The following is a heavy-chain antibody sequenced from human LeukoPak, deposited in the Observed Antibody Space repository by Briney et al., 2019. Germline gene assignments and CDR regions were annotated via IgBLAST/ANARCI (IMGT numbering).Heavy chain of an antibody. Sequence: TGGSRRLSCAASGFTFSNYGMHWVRQAPGKRLEWVAFIPYDGSTKSYADSVKGRFTISRDNSKNTLYLQMNSLRAEDTAVYYCAKTNTDLGKNWFDPWGQGTLVTVSS. D-gene: IGHD7-27*01. CDR1: GFTFSNYG. CDR3: AKTNTDLGKNWFDP. J-gene: IGHJ5*02. V-gene: IGHV3-30*02. CDR2: IPYDGSTK.